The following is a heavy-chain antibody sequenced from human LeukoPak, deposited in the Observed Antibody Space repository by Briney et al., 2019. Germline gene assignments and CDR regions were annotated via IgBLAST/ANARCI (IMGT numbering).Heavy chain of an antibody. Sequence: GGSLRLSCAASGFSFDTYAMHWVRQAPGQGLEWVALIWHDGSHKFYSNSVRGQFTISRDNSKNTVYLQMNNLRPDDTAVYYCEREILGSGSYPDFWGQGTLVTVSS. V-gene: IGHV3-33*01. D-gene: IGHD3-10*01. CDR1: GFSFDTYA. CDR2: IWHDGSHK. CDR3: EREILGSGSYPDF. J-gene: IGHJ4*02.